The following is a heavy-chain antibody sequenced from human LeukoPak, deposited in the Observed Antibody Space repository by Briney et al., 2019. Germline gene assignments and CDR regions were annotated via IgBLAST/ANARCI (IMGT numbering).Heavy chain of an antibody. CDR2: INPNSGGT. Sequence: GASVKVSCKASGYTFTGYYMHWVRQAPGQGLEWMGWINPNSGGTNYAQKFQGRVTMTRDTSISTAYMELSRLRSGDTAVYYCAIAYSSGWYATEYFQHWGQGTLVTVSS. V-gene: IGHV1-2*02. J-gene: IGHJ1*01. D-gene: IGHD6-19*01. CDR1: GYTFTGYY. CDR3: AIAYSSGWYATEYFQH.